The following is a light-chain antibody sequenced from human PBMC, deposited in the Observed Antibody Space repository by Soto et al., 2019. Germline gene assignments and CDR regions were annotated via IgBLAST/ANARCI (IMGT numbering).Light chain of an antibody. CDR3: GTWDSSLSAYV. Sequence: QSVLTQPPSVSAAPGQKVTISCSGSSSNIGNNYVSWYQQLPGTAPKLLIYENNKRPSGIPDRFSGSKSGTSATLSITVLQTGDEADYYCGTWDSSLSAYVFGTGTKVTVL. V-gene: IGLV1-51*02. CDR1: SSNIGNNY. CDR2: ENN. J-gene: IGLJ1*01.